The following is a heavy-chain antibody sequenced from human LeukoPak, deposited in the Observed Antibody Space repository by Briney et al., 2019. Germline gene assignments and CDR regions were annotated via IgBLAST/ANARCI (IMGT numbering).Heavy chain of an antibody. Sequence: PPASVKVSCKASGGTFSSYAISWVRQAPGQGLEWMGGIIPIFGTANYAQKFQGRVTITADESMSTAYMELSSLRSEDTAVYYCARAEDDILTGYSTLDYWGQGTLVTVSS. V-gene: IGHV1-69*01. CDR3: ARAEDDILTGYSTLDY. J-gene: IGHJ4*02. CDR1: GGTFSSYA. D-gene: IGHD3-9*01. CDR2: IIPIFGTA.